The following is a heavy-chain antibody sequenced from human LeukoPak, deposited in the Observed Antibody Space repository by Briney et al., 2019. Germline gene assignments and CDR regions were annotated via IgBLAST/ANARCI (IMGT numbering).Heavy chain of an antibody. J-gene: IGHJ6*03. V-gene: IGHV1-46*01. CDR2: INPSGGST. D-gene: IGHD2-2*01. CDR3: AGSSTNLPRGNYYYYYMDV. Sequence: ASVKVSCKASGYTFTSYYMHWVRQAPGQGLEWMGIINPSGGSTSYAQKFQGRVTMTRDTSTSTVYMELSSLRSEDTAVYYCAGSSTNLPRGNYYYYYMDVWGKGTTVTVSS. CDR1: GYTFTSYY.